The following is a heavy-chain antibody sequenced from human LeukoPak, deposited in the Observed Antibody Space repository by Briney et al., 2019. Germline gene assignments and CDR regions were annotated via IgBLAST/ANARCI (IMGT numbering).Heavy chain of an antibody. CDR1: GYTFTSYD. J-gene: IGHJ4*02. CDR3: ARGSKDIVLMVF. Sequence: ASVKVSCKASGYTFTSYDINWVRQATGQGLEWMGWMNPNSGNTGYAQKFQGRVTMTRNTSISTAYMELSSLRSEDTAVYYCARGSKDIVLMVFWGQGTLVTVSS. V-gene: IGHV1-8*01. CDR2: MNPNSGNT. D-gene: IGHD2-8*01.